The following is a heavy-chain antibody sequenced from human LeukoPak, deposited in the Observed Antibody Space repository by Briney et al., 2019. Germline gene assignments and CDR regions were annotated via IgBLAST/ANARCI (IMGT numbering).Heavy chain of an antibody. D-gene: IGHD3-22*01. J-gene: IGHJ4*02. CDR2: IYHTGTT. CDR3: ARNYYDSRGYYLTYFDY. CDR1: GGSIDNYY. Sequence: PSETLSLTCTVSGGSIDNYYWSWLRQPPGKGLEWSGYIYHTGTTNYNPSLESRVTMSVDTSKNQLSLKLTSVTATDAAVYYCARNYYDSRGYYLTYFDYWGQGTPVTVSS. V-gene: IGHV4-59*08.